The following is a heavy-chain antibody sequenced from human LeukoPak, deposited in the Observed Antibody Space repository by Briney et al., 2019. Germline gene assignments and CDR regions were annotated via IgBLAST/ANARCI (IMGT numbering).Heavy chain of an antibody. CDR3: AKDAIAVAGIFNHFDY. V-gene: IGHV3-30*18. Sequence: PGGSLRLSCAASGFTFSTYGMHWVRQAPGKGLEWVAVISYDGSNKYYADSVKGRFTISRDNSKNTLYLQMNSLRAEDTAVYYRAKDAIAVAGIFNHFDYWGQGTLVTVSS. CDR2: ISYDGSNK. J-gene: IGHJ4*02. D-gene: IGHD6-19*01. CDR1: GFTFSTYG.